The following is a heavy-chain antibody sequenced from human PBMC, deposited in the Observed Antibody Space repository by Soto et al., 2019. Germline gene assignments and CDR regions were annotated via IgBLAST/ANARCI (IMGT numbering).Heavy chain of an antibody. CDR3: ARMITATGTEYFDL. J-gene: IGHJ2*01. CDR1: GASISGYC. V-gene: IGHV4-59*13. CDR2: IYYSGNT. D-gene: IGHD6-13*01. Sequence: PSETLSLTCTVSGASISGYCWNWIRQPPGEGLEWIGYIYYSGNTNYNSFLKSRVTMSVDTSKNQFSLNLTSVTPADTAVYYCARMITATGTEYFDLWGRGALVTSPQ.